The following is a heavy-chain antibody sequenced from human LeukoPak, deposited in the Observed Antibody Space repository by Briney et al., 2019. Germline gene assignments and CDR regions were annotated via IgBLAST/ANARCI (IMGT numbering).Heavy chain of an antibody. V-gene: IGHV3-23*01. J-gene: IGHJ4*02. CDR3: AKESNNLYYFDY. CDR1: GFTLSSYA. CDR2: ISGSGGST. Sequence: PGGSLRLSCAASGFTLSSYAMSWVRQAPGKGLEWVSGISGSGGSTYYADSVKGWFSISRDNSKNTLYLQMNSLRAEDTAVYYCAKESNNLYYFDYWGQGTLVTVSS. D-gene: IGHD2-15*01.